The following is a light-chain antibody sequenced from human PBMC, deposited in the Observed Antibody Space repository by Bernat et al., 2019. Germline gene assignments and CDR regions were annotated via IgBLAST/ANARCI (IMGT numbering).Light chain of an antibody. Sequence: DIQMTQSPSSLSASIGDRITITCRASQNIRKYVNWYQQKSGEAPKAIIYGASHLESGVPARFSGSGSGTTFTLTITSVQPADFASYFCQQSYSTPVTFGQGTRL. CDR1: QNIRKY. CDR3: QQSYSTPVT. V-gene: IGKV1-39*01. J-gene: IGKJ5*01. CDR2: GAS.